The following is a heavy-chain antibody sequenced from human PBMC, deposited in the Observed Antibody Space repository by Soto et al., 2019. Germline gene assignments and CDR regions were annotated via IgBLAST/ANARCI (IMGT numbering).Heavy chain of an antibody. CDR3: AKGSSTMVQGGATYFDY. CDR1: GFTFSSYG. CDR2: ISYDGSNK. D-gene: IGHD3-10*01. Sequence: QVQLVESGGGVVQPGRSLRLSCAASGFTFSSYGMHWVRQAPGKGLERVAVISYDGSNKYYADSVKGRFTISRDNSKNTLYLQMNSLRAEDTAVYDCAKGSSTMVQGGATYFDYWGQGTLVTVSS. V-gene: IGHV3-30*18. J-gene: IGHJ4*02.